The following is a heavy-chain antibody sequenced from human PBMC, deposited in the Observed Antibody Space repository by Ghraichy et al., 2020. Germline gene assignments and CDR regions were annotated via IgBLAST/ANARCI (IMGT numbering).Heavy chain of an antibody. J-gene: IGHJ4*02. CDR1: GGSISSYD. V-gene: IGHV4-59*01. CDR2: IYYSGRT. D-gene: IGHD3-22*01. Sequence: GSLRLSCTVSGGSISSYDWSWIRQPPGKGLEWIGYIYYSGRTNSNPALKSRVTISVDTSKNQFSLKLSSVTAADTAVYYCARGGWDSSGYYYFDYWGQGTLVTVSS. CDR3: ARGGWDSSGYYYFDY.